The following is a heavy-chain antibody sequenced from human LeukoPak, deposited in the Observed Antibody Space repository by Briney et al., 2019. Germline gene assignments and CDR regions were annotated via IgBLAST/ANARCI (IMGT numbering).Heavy chain of an antibody. CDR2: IRQDGSEK. CDR1: GFTFSSYW. D-gene: IGHD3-10*01. V-gene: IGHV3-7*01. CDR3: ARDRGYYYGSGSAGSLDY. J-gene: IGHJ4*02. Sequence: GGSLRLSCAASGFTFSSYWMTWVRQAPGKGLEWVANIRQDGSEKYYVDSVKGRFTISRDNAKNSLYLQMNSLRAEDTAVYYCARDRGYYYGSGSAGSLDYWGQGTLVTVSS.